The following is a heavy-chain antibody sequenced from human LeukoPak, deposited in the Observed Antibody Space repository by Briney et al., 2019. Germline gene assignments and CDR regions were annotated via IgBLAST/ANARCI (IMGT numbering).Heavy chain of an antibody. CDR2: IYTSGTT. Sequence: PSETLSLTCSVSGGSISSYYWSWLRQPAGKGLEWIGRIYTSGTTNYNPSLKSRVTMSVDTSKNQFSLKLNSVTAADTAAYYCARDQTYYDTSGFSLYAFDVWGQGTMVTVSS. CDR3: ARDQTYYDTSGFSLYAFDV. V-gene: IGHV4-4*07. CDR1: GGSISSYY. J-gene: IGHJ3*01. D-gene: IGHD3-22*01.